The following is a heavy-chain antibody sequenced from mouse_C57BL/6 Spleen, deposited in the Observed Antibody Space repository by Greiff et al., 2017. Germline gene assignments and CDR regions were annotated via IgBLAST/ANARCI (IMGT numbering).Heavy chain of an antibody. CDR3: ARHPLGYYYAMDY. J-gene: IGHJ4*01. Sequence: VQLKESGPGLVQPSQSLSITCTVSGFSLTSYGVHWVRQSPGKGLEWLGVIWRGGSTDYNAAFMSRLSITKDNSKSQVFLKMNSLQTDDTAMYYCARHPLGYYYAMDYWGQGTSVTVSS. V-gene: IGHV2-5*01. D-gene: IGHD2-10*02. CDR1: GFSLTSYG. CDR2: IWRGGST.